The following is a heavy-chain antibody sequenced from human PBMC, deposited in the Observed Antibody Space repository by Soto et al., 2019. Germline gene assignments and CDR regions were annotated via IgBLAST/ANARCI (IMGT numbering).Heavy chain of an antibody. D-gene: IGHD3-3*01. V-gene: IGHV3-23*01. Sequence: PGGSLRLSCAASGFSFSDYHMSWVRQAPGKGLEWVSAISGSGSSTYSADSVKGRFTISRDNSKNTLYLQMNSLRAEDTAVYYCAKDPYDFWSVQSPWGQGTLVTVSS. J-gene: IGHJ5*02. CDR3: AKDPYDFWSVQSP. CDR1: GFSFSDYH. CDR2: ISGSGSST.